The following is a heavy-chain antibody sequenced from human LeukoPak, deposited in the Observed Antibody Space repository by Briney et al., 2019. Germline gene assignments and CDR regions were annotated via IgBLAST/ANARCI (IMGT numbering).Heavy chain of an antibody. CDR2: IIPIFGTA. V-gene: IGHV1-69*13. D-gene: IGHD6-19*01. CDR1: GGTFSSYA. CDR3: ARTGYSSGWYGGNDYYYYHYMDV. J-gene: IGHJ6*03. Sequence: SVKVSCKASGGTFSSYAISWVRQAPGQGLEWMGGIIPIFGTANYAQKFQGRVTITADESTSTAYMELTSLRSEDTAVYYCARTGYSSGWYGGNDYYYYHYMDVWGKGTTVTISS.